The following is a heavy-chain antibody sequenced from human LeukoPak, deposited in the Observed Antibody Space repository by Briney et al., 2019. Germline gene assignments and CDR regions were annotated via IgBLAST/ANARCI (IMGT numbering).Heavy chain of an antibody. CDR3: ARAYYGSSGYYYNAFDY. CDR1: GGSFSGYY. V-gene: IGHV4-34*01. D-gene: IGHD3-22*01. CDR2: INHSGST. J-gene: IGHJ4*02. Sequence: SETLSLTCAVYGGSFSGYYWSWIRQPPGKGLEWIGEINHSGSTNYNPSLKSRVTISVDTSKNQFPLKLSSVTAADTAVYYCARAYYGSSGYYYNAFDYWGQGTLVTVSS.